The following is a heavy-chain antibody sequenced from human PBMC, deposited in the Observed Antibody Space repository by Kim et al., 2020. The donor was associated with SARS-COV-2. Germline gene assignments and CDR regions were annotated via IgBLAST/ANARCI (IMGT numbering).Heavy chain of an antibody. D-gene: IGHD1-7*01. CDR3: ERESHGATGTTGAFDI. CDR1: GFTFSSYS. Sequence: GGSLRLSCAASGFTFSSYSMNWVRQAPGKGLEWVSSISSSSSYIYYADSVKGRFTIPRDNAKNSLYLQMNSRRAEDTAVYYCERESHGATGTTGAFDIWGQGTMVTVSS. J-gene: IGHJ3*02. CDR2: ISSSSSYI. V-gene: IGHV3-21*01.